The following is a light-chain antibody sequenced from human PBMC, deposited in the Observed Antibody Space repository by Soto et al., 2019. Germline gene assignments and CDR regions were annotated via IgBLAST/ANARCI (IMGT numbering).Light chain of an antibody. V-gene: IGKV3-11*01. CDR1: QSVINY. CDR3: QQRDNWPLT. Sequence: EIVLTQSPATLSLSPGERATLSCRASQSVINYLAWYQQKPGQAPRLLIYDTSNRATGIPARFSGSGSGTDCTLIISSLEPEDFAVYYCQQRDNWPLTFGRRDQGGNQT. CDR2: DTS. J-gene: IGKJ4*01.